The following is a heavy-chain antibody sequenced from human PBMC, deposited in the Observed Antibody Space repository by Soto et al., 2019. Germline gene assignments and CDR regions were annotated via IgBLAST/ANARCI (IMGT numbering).Heavy chain of an antibody. CDR1: GFTFSSYS. J-gene: IGHJ4*02. D-gene: IGHD6-19*01. CDR2: ISSSSSYI. CDR3: ARDNAAVAGTLDY. V-gene: IGHV3-21*01. Sequence: PGGSLRLSCAASGFTFSSYSVNWVRQAPGKGLEWVSSISSSSSYIYYADSVKGRFTISRDSAKNSLYLQMNSLRAEDTAVYYCARDNAAVAGTLDYWGQGTLVTVSS.